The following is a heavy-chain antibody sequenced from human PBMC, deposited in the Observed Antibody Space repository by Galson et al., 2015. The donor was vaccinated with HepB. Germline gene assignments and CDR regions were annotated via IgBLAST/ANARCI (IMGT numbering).Heavy chain of an antibody. CDR2: LSGSGIDT. J-gene: IGHJ4*02. D-gene: IGHD2-15*01. V-gene: IGHV3-23*01. CDR1: GFRFSTYA. Sequence: LRLSCAASGFRFSTYAMSWVRQAPGKVLEWVSGLSGSGIDTYYADSVKGRFTISRDNSKNTLYLQMNSLRAEDTAVYYCAKISSRAYCSTGSCYPYFDYWGQGTLVTVTS. CDR3: AKISSRAYCSTGSCYPYFDY.